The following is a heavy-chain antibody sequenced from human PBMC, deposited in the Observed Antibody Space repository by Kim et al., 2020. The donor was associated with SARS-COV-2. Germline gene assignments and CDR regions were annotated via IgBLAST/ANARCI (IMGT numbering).Heavy chain of an antibody. Sequence: LQGRVTMTTDTSTSTAYMELRSLRSDDTAVYYCARDPRGLWFGELFPFDYWGQGTLVTVSS. D-gene: IGHD3-10*01. CDR3: ARDPRGLWFGELFPFDY. V-gene: IGHV1-18*01. J-gene: IGHJ4*02.